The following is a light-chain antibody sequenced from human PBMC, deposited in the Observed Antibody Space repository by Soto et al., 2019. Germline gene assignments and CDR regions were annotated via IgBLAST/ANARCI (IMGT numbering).Light chain of an antibody. Sequence: VLTQSPVTLSLSPGERATLSCRASQSFRGLLAWYQQKPGQAPRLLIYDAYNRATGIPPRFSGSGSGTDFTLTISSLEPEDSAVYYCQQRHAWPITFGQGTRLETK. CDR1: QSFRGL. J-gene: IGKJ5*01. CDR3: QQRHAWPIT. V-gene: IGKV3-11*01. CDR2: DAY.